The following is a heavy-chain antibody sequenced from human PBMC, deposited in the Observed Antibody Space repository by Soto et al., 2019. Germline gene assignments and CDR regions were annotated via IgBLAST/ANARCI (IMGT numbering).Heavy chain of an antibody. Sequence: EVQLEESGGDLVQPGGSLRLSCAASGFTLSAYWMTWLRQAPGKGLEWVANINRDGSKKSYLDSVRGRFTISRDNVGNSLYLQMDSLRADDTALYYCARDVSPGSSSLYLDAFDIWGQGTRVTVSS. CDR2: INRDGSKK. D-gene: IGHD6-13*01. CDR1: GFTLSAYW. J-gene: IGHJ3*02. V-gene: IGHV3-7*05. CDR3: ARDVSPGSSSLYLDAFDI.